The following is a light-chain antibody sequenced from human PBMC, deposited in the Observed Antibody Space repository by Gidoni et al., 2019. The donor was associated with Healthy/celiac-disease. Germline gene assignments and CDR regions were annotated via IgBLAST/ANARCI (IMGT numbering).Light chain of an antibody. CDR3: QQRSNWPPLT. CDR1: QSVSSY. V-gene: IGKV3-11*01. Sequence: EIVLTQSPATLSLSPAERATLSGRASQSVSSYLASYQQHPGQAPRLLIYDASNRATGIPARFSGSGSATDFTLTISSLVPADFAVYYCQQRSNWPPLTFGGGTKVEIK. CDR2: DAS. J-gene: IGKJ4*01.